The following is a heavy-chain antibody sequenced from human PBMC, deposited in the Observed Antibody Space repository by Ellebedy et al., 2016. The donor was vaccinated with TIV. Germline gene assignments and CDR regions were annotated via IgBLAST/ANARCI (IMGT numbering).Heavy chain of an antibody. CDR2: INSDGSST. J-gene: IGHJ4*02. CDR3: ARSRGYSYQDY. CDR1: GFTFSSYW. Sequence: GGSLRLSXAASGFTFSSYWMHWVRQAPGKALVWVSRINSDGSSTSYADSVKGRFTISRDNAKNTLYLQMNSLRAEDTAVYYCARSRGYSYQDYWGQGTLVTVSS. V-gene: IGHV3-74*01. D-gene: IGHD5-18*01.